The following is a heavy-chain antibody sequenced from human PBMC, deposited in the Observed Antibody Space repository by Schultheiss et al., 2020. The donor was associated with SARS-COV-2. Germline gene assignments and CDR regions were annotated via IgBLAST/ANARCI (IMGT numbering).Heavy chain of an antibody. V-gene: IGHV1-69*05. Sequence: SVKVSCKASGGTFSSYAISWVRQAPGQGLEWMGGIIPIFGTANYAQKFQGRVTMTRDTSTSTVYMELSSLRSEDTAVYYCATHGYGDYVGGYWGQGTLVTVSS. CDR3: ATHGYGDYVGGY. CDR1: GGTFSSYA. D-gene: IGHD4-17*01. J-gene: IGHJ4*02. CDR2: IIPIFGTA.